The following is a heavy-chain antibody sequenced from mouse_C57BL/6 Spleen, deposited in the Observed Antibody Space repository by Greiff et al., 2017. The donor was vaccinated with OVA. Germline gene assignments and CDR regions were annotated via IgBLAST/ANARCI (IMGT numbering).Heavy chain of an antibody. Sequence: VQLQQSGAELMKPGASVKLSCKATGYTFTGYWIEWVKQRPGHGLEWIGDIIPGRGGTNSNEKFKGKPTFTADTSSNTDYMQLSSLTTEDSAIYDCARWGCSSYEDFDDWGKGTTLTVSS. V-gene: IGHV1-9*01. CDR2: IIPGRGGT. D-gene: IGHD1-1*01. J-gene: IGHJ2*01. CDR3: ARWGCSSYEDFDD. CDR1: GYTFTGYW.